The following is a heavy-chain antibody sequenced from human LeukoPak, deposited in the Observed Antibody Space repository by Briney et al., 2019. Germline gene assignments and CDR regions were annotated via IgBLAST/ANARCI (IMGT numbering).Heavy chain of an antibody. CDR3: ARGGYSSGWIFDY. CDR1: GFTFSSYS. V-gene: IGHV3-21*01. D-gene: IGHD6-19*01. Sequence: PGGSLRLSCAASGFTFSSYSMNWVRQAPGKGLEWVSSISSSSSYIYYADSVKGRFTISRDNAKNSLYLQMNSLRAEDTAVYYCARGGYSSGWIFDYLGQGSLVTVSS. J-gene: IGHJ4*02. CDR2: ISSSSSYI.